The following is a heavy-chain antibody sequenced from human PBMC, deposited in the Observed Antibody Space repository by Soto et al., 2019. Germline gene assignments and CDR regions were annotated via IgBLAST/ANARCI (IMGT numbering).Heavy chain of an antibody. D-gene: IGHD5-18*01. V-gene: IGHV4-39*01. CDR2: IYYNGVA. Sequence: SETLSLTCTVSGGTISRIGYYWGWVRQPPGKGLEWIGSIYYNGVAHYSPSLETRLTISVDTSKNHFSLKLNSVTAADAAIYYCARQYGYNYGHIEHWGQGTVVTVSS. J-gene: IGHJ4*02. CDR3: ARQYGYNYGHIEH. CDR1: GGTISRIGYY.